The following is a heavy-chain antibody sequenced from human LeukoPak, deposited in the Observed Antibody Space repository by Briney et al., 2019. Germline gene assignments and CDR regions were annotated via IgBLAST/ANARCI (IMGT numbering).Heavy chain of an antibody. CDR3: ARGAIAARGYYYYYMDV. CDR1: GFTFSSYS. V-gene: IGHV3-7*01. CDR2: IKQDGSEK. D-gene: IGHD6-6*01. J-gene: IGHJ6*03. Sequence: QSGGSLRLSCAASGFTFSSYSMNWVRQAPGKGLEWVANIKQDGSEKYYVDSVKGRFTISRDNAKNSLYLQMNSLRAEDTAVYYCARGAIAARGYYYYYMDVWGKGTTVTVSS.